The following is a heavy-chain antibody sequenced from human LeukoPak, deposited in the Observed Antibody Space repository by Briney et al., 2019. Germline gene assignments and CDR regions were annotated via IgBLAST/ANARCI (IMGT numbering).Heavy chain of an antibody. V-gene: IGHV1-3*01. J-gene: IGHJ4*02. Sequence: SVKVSCKASGYTFTNYAIHWVRQAPGQRLEWMGWFNSDTGNTEYSQKFQGRVIITRDTPASTAYMELSSLRPEDTAVFFCARGGPNKSGWTLDYWGQGTLVTVSS. CDR1: GYTFTNYA. D-gene: IGHD3/OR15-3a*01. CDR2: FNSDTGNT. CDR3: ARGGPNKSGWTLDY.